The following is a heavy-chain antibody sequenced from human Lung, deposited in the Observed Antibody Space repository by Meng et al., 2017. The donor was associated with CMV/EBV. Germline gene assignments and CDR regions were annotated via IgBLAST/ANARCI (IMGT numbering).Heavy chain of an antibody. CDR1: GGSISSYY. Sequence: SETLSLTCTVPGGSISSYYWSWIRQPPGKGLEWIGYIYYSGSTNYNPSLKSRVTISVDTSKNQFSLKLSSVTAADTAVYYCAREREDIVATGYFDYWGQGTLVTVSS. CDR3: AREREDIVATGYFDY. CDR2: IYYSGST. J-gene: IGHJ4*02. V-gene: IGHV4-59*01. D-gene: IGHD5-12*01.